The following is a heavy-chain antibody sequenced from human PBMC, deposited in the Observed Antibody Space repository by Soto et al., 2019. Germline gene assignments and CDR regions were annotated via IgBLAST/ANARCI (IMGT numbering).Heavy chain of an antibody. CDR2: ISYDGSNK. D-gene: IGHD7-27*01. CDR1: GFTFSSYA. J-gene: IGHJ4*02. CDR3: ATSGDLGYFDY. V-gene: IGHV3-30-3*01. Sequence: GGSLRLSCAASGFTFSSYAMHWVRQAPGKGLEWVAVISYDGSNKYYADSVKGRFTISRDNSKNTLYLQMNSLRAEDTAVYYCATSGDLGYFDYWGQGTLVTVSS.